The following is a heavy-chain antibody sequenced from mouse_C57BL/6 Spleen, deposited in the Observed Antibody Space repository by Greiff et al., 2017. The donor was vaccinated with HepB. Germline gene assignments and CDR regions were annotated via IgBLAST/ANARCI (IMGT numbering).Heavy chain of an antibody. Sequence: VQLQQPGAELVKPGASVKMSCKASGYTFTSYWITWVKQRPGQGLEWIGDIYPGSGSTNYNEKFKSKATLTVDTSSSTAYMQLSSLTSEDSAVYYCARLGSSYEACFAYWGQGTLVTVSA. CDR2: IYPGSGST. J-gene: IGHJ3*01. CDR3: ARLGSSYEACFAY. D-gene: IGHD1-1*01. CDR1: GYTFTSYW. V-gene: IGHV1-55*01.